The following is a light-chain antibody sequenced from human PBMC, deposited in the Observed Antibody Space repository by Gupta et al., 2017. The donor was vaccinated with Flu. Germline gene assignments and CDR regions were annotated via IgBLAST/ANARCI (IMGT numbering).Light chain of an antibody. J-gene: IGKJ2*01. Sequence: DIQMTQSQSSLSASVGDRVTITCRASQSISSYLSWYQQKPGKAPKLLIYAASSLQSGVPSRFSGSGSGTDFTLTISSLQPEDFATYYCQQSFSSLMYTFGQGTKLEIK. CDR3: QQSFSSLMYT. V-gene: IGKV1-39*01. CDR2: AAS. CDR1: QSISSY.